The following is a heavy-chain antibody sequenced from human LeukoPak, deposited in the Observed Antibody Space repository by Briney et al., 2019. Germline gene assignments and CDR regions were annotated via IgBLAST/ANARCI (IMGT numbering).Heavy chain of an antibody. Sequence: GGSLRLSCAASGFTFSSYEMNWVRQAPGKGLEWVSAISGSGGSTYYADSVKGRFTISRDNSKNTLYLQMNSLRAEDTAVYYCAKGALQQQLSLYYYYMDVWGKGTTVTVSS. CDR2: ISGSGGST. V-gene: IGHV3-23*01. CDR3: AKGALQQQLSLYYYYMDV. D-gene: IGHD6-13*01. CDR1: GFTFSSYE. J-gene: IGHJ6*03.